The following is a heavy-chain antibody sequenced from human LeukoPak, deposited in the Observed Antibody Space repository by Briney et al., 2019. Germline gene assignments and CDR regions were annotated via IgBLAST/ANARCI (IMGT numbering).Heavy chain of an antibody. J-gene: IGHJ6*03. D-gene: IGHD6-6*01. V-gene: IGHV1-69*05. CDR2: IIPIFGTA. CDR3: ARDSPPARPYYYYYYMDV. Sequence: SVKVSCKASGGTFSSYAISWVRQAPGQGLEWMGGIIPIFGTANYAQKFQGRVTITTDESTSTAYMELSSLRSEDTAVYYCARDSPPARPYYYYYYMDVWGKGTTVTVSS. CDR1: GGTFSSYA.